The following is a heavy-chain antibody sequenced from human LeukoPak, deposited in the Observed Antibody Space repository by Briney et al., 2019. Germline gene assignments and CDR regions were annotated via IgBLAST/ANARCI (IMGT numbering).Heavy chain of an antibody. V-gene: IGHV1-69*13. Sequence: GASVKVSCKASGGTFSSYAISWVRQAPGQGLEWMGGIIPIFGTANYAQKFQGRVTITADESTSTAYMELSSLRSEDTAVYYCARGDYSRSWYLPANWGQGTLVTVSS. CDR3: ARGDYSRSWYLPAN. CDR2: IIPIFGTA. J-gene: IGHJ4*02. D-gene: IGHD6-13*01. CDR1: GGTFSSYA.